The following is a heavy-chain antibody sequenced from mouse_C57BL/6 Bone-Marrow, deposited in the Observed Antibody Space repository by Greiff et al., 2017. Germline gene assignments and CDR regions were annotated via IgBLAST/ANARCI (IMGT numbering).Heavy chain of an antibody. J-gene: IGHJ1*03. CDR3: TERYFDV. CDR1: GFNIKDDY. CDR2: IDPENGDT. Sequence: DVQLQESGAELVRPGASVKLSCTASGFNIKDDYMHWVKQRPEQGLEWIGWIDPENGDTEYASKFQGKATITADTSSNTAYLQLSSLTSEDTAVYYCTERYFDVWGTGTTVTVSS. V-gene: IGHV14-4*01.